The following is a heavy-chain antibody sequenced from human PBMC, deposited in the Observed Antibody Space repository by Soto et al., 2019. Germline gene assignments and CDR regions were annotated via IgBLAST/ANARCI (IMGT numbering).Heavy chain of an antibody. CDR3: AKDRMENNSVWDPFDI. J-gene: IGHJ3*02. D-gene: IGHD1-20*01. V-gene: IGHV3-23*01. CDR2: IGGGGGDT. Sequence: GGSLRLSCAASGFSFSMYAMNWVRQTQGKGLEWVSSIGGGGGDTYYADSVKGRFTISRDNSKNTLFLQMNSLRVEDTAIYYCAKDRMENNSVWDPFDIWGRGAMVTV. CDR1: GFSFSMYA.